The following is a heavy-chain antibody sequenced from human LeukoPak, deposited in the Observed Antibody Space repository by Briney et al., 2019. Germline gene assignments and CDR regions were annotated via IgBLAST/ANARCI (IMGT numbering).Heavy chain of an antibody. CDR2: FDPEDGET. CDR1: GYTLTELS. Sequence: ASVKVSFKVSGYTLTELSMHWVRQAPGKGLEWMGGFDPEDGETIYAQKFQGRVTMTEDTSTDTAHMELSSLRSEDTAVYYCATAEDILTGYYNEYYFDYWGQGTLVTVSS. J-gene: IGHJ4*02. V-gene: IGHV1-24*01. D-gene: IGHD3-9*01. CDR3: ATAEDILTGYYNEYYFDY.